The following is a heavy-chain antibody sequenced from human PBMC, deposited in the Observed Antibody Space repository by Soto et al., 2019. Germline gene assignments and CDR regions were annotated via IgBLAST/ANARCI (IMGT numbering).Heavy chain of an antibody. Sequence: QVQLQESGPGLVKPSETLSLTCTVSGGSISSYYWSWIRQPPGKGMEWIGYIYYSGCTNYNPSLKSRVTISVYTSKNQFSLKLSSVTAADTAVYYCARRYGGNLDYWGQGTLVTVSS. V-gene: IGHV4-59*08. J-gene: IGHJ4*02. D-gene: IGHD2-15*01. CDR3: ARRYGGNLDY. CDR2: IYYSGCT. CDR1: GGSISSYY.